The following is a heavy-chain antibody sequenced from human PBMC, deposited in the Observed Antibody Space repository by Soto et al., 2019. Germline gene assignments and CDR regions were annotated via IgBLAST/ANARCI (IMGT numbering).Heavy chain of an antibody. CDR2: IIPILGIA. Sequence: SVKVSCKASGGTFSSYTISWVRQAPGQGLEWMGRIIPILGIANYAQKFQGRVTITADKSTSTAYLELSSLRSEDTAVYYCARVPGTEGPGDYWRQGTLVTASS. D-gene: IGHD6-13*01. J-gene: IGHJ4*02. CDR3: ARVPGTEGPGDY. CDR1: GGTFSSYT. V-gene: IGHV1-69*02.